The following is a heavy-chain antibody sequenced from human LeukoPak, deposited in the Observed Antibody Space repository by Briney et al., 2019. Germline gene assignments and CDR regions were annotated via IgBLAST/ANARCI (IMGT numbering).Heavy chain of an antibody. J-gene: IGHJ4*02. D-gene: IGHD1-26*01. V-gene: IGHV3-30*18. CDR1: GFTLSSYG. Sequence: GGSLRLSCLWSGFTLSSYGMHWVRQAPGKGLEWVAVISYDGSKKYYADSVKGRFTISRDNSKNTLYLQMNSLRAEDTAVYYCAKDRYSGNWYYFYYWGQGTLVTVSS. CDR3: AKDRYSGNWYYFYY. CDR2: ISYDGSKK.